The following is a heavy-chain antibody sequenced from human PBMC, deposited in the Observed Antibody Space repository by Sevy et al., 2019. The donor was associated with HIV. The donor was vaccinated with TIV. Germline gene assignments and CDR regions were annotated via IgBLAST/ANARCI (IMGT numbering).Heavy chain of an antibody. CDR1: GITFIDYF. CDR3: ARVDHYASRGFDI. D-gene: IGHD4-17*01. Sequence: ASVKVSCKASGITFIDYFIHWVRQAPGQGLEWMGWINPNNGGINYAQKFQGRVTMTSDMSSSTAYMERTGLASDDTAMYYCARVDHYASRGFDIWGRGTMVTVSS. V-gene: IGHV1-2*02. CDR2: INPNNGGI. J-gene: IGHJ3*02.